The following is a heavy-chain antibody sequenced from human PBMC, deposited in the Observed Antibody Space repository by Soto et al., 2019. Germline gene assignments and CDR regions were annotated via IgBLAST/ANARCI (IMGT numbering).Heavy chain of an antibody. Sequence: QLQLQESGPGLVKPSETLSLTCTVSGGSISTPGYYWGWIRQPPGKGLEWIGTIYYSGSTYYNPSLKSRVTISVDTSQNPFSLKLSSVTAADTAVYYCARQYHSGGTDFDYWGQGTLVTVSS. CDR1: GGSISTPGYY. CDR2: IYYSGST. J-gene: IGHJ4*02. V-gene: IGHV4-39*01. CDR3: ARQYHSGGTDFDY. D-gene: IGHD6-25*01.